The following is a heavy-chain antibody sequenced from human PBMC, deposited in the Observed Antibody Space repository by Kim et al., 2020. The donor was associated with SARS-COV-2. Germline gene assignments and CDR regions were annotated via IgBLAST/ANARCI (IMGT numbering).Heavy chain of an antibody. Sequence: TYYADSVKGRFTISRDNSKNTLYLQMNSLRAEDTAVYYCAREGETGSGSYWGQGPLVTVSS. V-gene: IGHV3-53*01. D-gene: IGHD3-10*01. CDR3: AREGETGSGSY. J-gene: IGHJ4*02. CDR2: T.